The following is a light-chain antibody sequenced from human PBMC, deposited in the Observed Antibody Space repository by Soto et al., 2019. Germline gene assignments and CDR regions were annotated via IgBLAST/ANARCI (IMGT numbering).Light chain of an antibody. Sequence: QSVLTQPPPASGTPGQRVTISCSGSSSNIGSNPVTWFQQLPGTAPKLLIYNDNQRPSGVPDRFSGSRSGTSASLAISGLQSDDEADYYCATYDDSLNGWVFGGGTKVTVL. J-gene: IGLJ3*02. CDR2: NDN. CDR1: SSNIGSNP. CDR3: ATYDDSLNGWV. V-gene: IGLV1-44*01.